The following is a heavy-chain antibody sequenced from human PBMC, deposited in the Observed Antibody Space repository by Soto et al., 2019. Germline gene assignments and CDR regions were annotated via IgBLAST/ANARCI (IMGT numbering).Heavy chain of an antibody. J-gene: IGHJ4*02. CDR3: AREGAARLPLDY. V-gene: IGHV3-21*01. Sequence: GGSLRLSCAASGFTFSSYSMNWVRQAPGKGLEWVSSISSSSSYIYYADSVKGRFTISRDNAKNSLYLQMNSLRAEDTAVYYCAREGAARLPLDYWGQGTLVTVSS. CDR1: GFTFSSYS. D-gene: IGHD6-6*01. CDR2: ISSSSSYI.